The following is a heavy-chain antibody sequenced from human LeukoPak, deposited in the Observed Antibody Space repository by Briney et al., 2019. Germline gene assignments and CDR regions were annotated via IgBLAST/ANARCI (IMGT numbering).Heavy chain of an antibody. V-gene: IGHV3-23*01. D-gene: IGHD5-18*01. J-gene: IGHJ4*02. Sequence: GGSLRFSCAASAFTFRSYAMGWVRQAPGKGLEWVSAINSGGTATSYADSVKGRFTVSRDNSKNTLYLQMNSLRAEDTAVYYCAKSHGGTQLWQTFDYWGQGTLVTVSS. CDR2: INSGGTAT. CDR3: AKSHGGTQLWQTFDY. CDR1: AFTFRSYA.